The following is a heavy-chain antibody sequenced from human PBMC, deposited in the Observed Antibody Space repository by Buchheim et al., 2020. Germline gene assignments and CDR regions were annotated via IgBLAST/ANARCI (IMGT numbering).Heavy chain of an antibody. CDR2: ISPGESDT. V-gene: IGHV5-51*01. J-gene: IGHJ4*02. CDR3: GRGLVGWLMD. CDR1: GYSFTSSW. D-gene: IGHD6-19*01. Sequence: EVQLVQSGAEVKKPGESLKISCKDSGYSFTSSWFTWVRQMPGQGLEWMGAISPGESDTRYGPSFQGQVTISADKSITTAYLQWSSLKASDSAMYYCGRGLVGWLMDWGQGTL.